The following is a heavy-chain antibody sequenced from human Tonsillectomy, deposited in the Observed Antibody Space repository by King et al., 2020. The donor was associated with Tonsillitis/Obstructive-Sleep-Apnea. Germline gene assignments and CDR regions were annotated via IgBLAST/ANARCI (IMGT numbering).Heavy chain of an antibody. Sequence: VQLVQTGGGVVQPGRSLRLSCAASGFTLTNYGMHWVRQAPGKGLEWVAVISYDGSNKYYADSVKGRFTISRDDSKNTLSLQMNRLRAEDTAVYYCVRGYYDSSGYWGSGYWGQGTLVTVSS. CDR1: GFTLTNYG. CDR2: ISYDGSNK. J-gene: IGHJ4*02. D-gene: IGHD3-22*01. V-gene: IGHV3-30*03. CDR3: VRGYYDSSGYWGSGY.